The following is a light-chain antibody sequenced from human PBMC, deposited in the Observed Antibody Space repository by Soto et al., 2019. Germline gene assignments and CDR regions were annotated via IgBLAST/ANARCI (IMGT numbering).Light chain of an antibody. J-gene: IGKJ1*01. CDR2: GAS. Sequence: ESVLTQSPGPLSLSPGERATLSCRASQSVSNNYLAWYQQKPGQAPRLLIYGASNRATGIPDRFSGSGSGTDFTLTISRLEPEDFAVYYCQQYGSSGTFGQGTKVAIK. V-gene: IGKV3-20*01. CDR1: QSVSNNY. CDR3: QQYGSSGT.